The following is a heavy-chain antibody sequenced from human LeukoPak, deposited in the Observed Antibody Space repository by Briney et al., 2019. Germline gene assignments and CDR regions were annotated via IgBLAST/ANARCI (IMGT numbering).Heavy chain of an antibody. J-gene: IGHJ4*02. D-gene: IGHD2-15*01. CDR3: AKVLVLVSANRYYFDY. Sequence: GGSLVLPWAASGLTFRGSAMSWVRPAPGKGLGGVSLFSGSGNSTYDAGSVKGRFTISRDNSKNTLYLQMNSLRAEDTAVYYCAKVLVLVSANRYYFDYWGQGTLVTVSS. CDR2: FSGSGNST. V-gene: IGHV3-23*01. CDR1: GLTFRGSA.